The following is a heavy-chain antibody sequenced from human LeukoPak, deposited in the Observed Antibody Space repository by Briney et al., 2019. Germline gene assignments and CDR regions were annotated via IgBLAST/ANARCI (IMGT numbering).Heavy chain of an antibody. CDR3: ARLPPYYGGNTEYCFDY. J-gene: IGHJ4*02. CDR2: IYPGDSDT. CDR1: GYSFTSYW. V-gene: IGHV5-51*01. D-gene: IGHD4-23*01. Sequence: GESLKISCKGSGYSFTSYWIGWVRQMPGKGLEWMGIIYPGDSDTRYSPSFQGQVTTSADKSISTAYLQWSSLKASDTAMYYCARLPPYYGGNTEYCFDYWGQGTLVTVSS.